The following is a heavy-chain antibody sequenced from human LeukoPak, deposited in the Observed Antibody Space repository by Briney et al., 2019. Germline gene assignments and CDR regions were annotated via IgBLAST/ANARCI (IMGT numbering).Heavy chain of an antibody. CDR2: ITSSSSYI. CDR3: ARSSSSSPDGGFDY. Sequence: GGSLRLSCAASGFTFLDYYMSWIRQAPGKGLEWVSFITSSSSYIYYADSVKGRFTISRDNAKNSLYLQMNSLRAEDTAVYYCARSSSSSPDGGFDYWGQGTLVTVSS. D-gene: IGHD6-6*01. J-gene: IGHJ4*02. CDR1: GFTFLDYY. V-gene: IGHV3-11*06.